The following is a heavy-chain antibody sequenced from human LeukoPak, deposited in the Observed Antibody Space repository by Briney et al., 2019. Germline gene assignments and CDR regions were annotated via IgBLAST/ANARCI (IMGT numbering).Heavy chain of an antibody. CDR1: GFTFSSYS. CDR3: AREGSGSYTPLWG. V-gene: IGHV3-21*01. D-gene: IGHD3-10*01. Sequence: PGGSLRLSCVASGFTFSSYSMNWVRQAPGKGLEWVSSISSSSSYIYYADSVKGRFTISRDNAKNSLYLQMNSLRAEDTAVYYCAREGSGSYTPLWGWGQGTLVTVSS. J-gene: IGHJ4*02. CDR2: ISSSSSYI.